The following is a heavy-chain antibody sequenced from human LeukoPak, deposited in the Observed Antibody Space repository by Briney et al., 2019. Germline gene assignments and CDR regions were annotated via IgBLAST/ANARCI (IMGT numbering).Heavy chain of an antibody. D-gene: IGHD1-26*01. CDR1: GGSISSGGYY. Sequence: SETLSLTCAVSGGSISSGGYYWSWIRQHPGKGLEWIGYIYYSGSTYYNPSLKSRVTISVDTSKNQFSLKLSSVTAADTAVYYCARDFSGYSDYWGQGTLVTVSS. V-gene: IGHV4-31*11. J-gene: IGHJ4*02. CDR2: IYYSGST. CDR3: ARDFSGYSDY.